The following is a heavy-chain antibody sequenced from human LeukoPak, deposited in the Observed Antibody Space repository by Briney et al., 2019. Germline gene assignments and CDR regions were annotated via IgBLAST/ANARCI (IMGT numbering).Heavy chain of an antibody. CDR3: ARDTCSGGSCYGGDFDY. J-gene: IGHJ4*02. Sequence: SETLSLTCTVSGYSISSGYYWGWIRQPPGKGLEWIGGIYHSGSTYYNPSLKSRVTLSVDTSKNQFSLKLSSVTAADTAVYYCARDTCSGGSCYGGDFDYWGQGTLVTVSS. D-gene: IGHD2-15*01. V-gene: IGHV4-38-2*02. CDR1: GYSISSGYY. CDR2: IYHSGST.